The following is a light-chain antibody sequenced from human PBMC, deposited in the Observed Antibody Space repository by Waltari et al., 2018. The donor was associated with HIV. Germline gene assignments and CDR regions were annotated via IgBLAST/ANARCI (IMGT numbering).Light chain of an antibody. J-gene: IGLJ2*01. CDR1: TLGATF. CDR2: QDN. CDR3: QAWVSRTAWVI. V-gene: IGLV3-1*01. Sequence: SYDLAQPPSVSVSPGQTASITCSGDTLGATFASWYQQRPGQSPLLIIYQDNRRPSGIPDRFSGSHSGNAATLTISETQAMDEADYFCQAWVSRTAWVIFGGGTKLTVV.